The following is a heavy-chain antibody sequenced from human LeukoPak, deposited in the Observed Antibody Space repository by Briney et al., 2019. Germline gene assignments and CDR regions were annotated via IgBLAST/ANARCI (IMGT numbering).Heavy chain of an antibody. CDR3: AREYGGNAFDI. Sequence: PSETLSLTCTVSGGSISSSTYCWSWVRQPPGKGLEWIGCMYYSGSTYYSSSLKGRVTISLDTPKSQFSLRLNSVTASDTAVYYCAREYGGNAFDIWGQGTMVTVSS. V-gene: IGHV4-39*02. D-gene: IGHD4-17*01. CDR2: MYYSGST. J-gene: IGHJ3*02. CDR1: GGSISSSTYC.